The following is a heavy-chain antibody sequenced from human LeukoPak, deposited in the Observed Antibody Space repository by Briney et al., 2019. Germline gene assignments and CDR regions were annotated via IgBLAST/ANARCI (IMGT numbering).Heavy chain of an antibody. V-gene: IGHV4-39*01. CDR3: ARQTVTTFGWFDP. D-gene: IGHD3-16*01. CDR1: GGSLSSSSYY. J-gene: IGHJ5*02. Sequence: SETLSLTCTVSGGSLSSSSYYWGWIRQPPGKGLEWIGSIYYSGSTYYNPSLKSRVTISVDTSKNQFSLKLSSVTAADTAVYYCARQTVTTFGWFDPWGQGTLVIVSS. CDR2: IYYSGST.